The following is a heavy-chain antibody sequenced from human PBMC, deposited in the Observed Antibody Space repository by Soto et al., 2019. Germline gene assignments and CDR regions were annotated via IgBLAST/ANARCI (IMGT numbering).Heavy chain of an antibody. CDR1: GFMFSAYW. CDR2: IHGDGGKI. Sequence: GGSLRLSCAASGFMFSAYWMSWVRQAPGKGLEWVANIHGDGGKIHYVDSVKGRFTISRDNAKRSLYLQMKSLRAEDTAVYYCARDFYGGYTSGHGDYRGQGALLTVSS. J-gene: IGHJ4*02. V-gene: IGHV3-7*01. D-gene: IGHD5-18*01. CDR3: ARDFYGGYTSGHGDY.